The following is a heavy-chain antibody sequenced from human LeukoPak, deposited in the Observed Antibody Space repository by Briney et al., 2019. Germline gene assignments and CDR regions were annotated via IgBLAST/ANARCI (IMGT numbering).Heavy chain of an antibody. J-gene: IGHJ4*02. CDR2: IYYSGST. CDR1: GGSIGSYY. V-gene: IGHV4-59*08. Sequence: SETLSLTCTVSGGSIGSYYWSWIRQPPGKGLEWIGYIYYSGSTNYNPSLKSRVTISVDTSKNQFSLKLSSVTAADTAVYYCARHGTDVLLWFGESSHFDYWGQGTLVTVSS. D-gene: IGHD3-10*01. CDR3: ARHGTDVLLWFGESSHFDY.